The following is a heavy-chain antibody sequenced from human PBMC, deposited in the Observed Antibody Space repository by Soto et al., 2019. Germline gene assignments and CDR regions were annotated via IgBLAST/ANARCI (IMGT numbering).Heavy chain of an antibody. D-gene: IGHD4-17*01. CDR3: ARSIDYVAFDS. Sequence: QVQLQESGPGLVKPSQTLSLTCTVSGDSFSSADYKSSWIRQPPGKGLEWIGYIYYSGYTYNNPSLESRLTMSVDTSKNQFFLKLSSLTAADTAVYYCARSIDYVAFDSWGQGTLVTVS. CDR2: IYYSGYT. J-gene: IGHJ4*02. V-gene: IGHV4-30-4*01. CDR1: GDSFSSADYK.